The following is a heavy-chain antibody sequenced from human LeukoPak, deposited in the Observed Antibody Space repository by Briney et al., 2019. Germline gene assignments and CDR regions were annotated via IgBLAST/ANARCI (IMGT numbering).Heavy chain of an antibody. J-gene: IGHJ4*02. V-gene: IGHV2-70*04. CDR2: IDWDDDK. CDR3: ARIAAGYYFDY. D-gene: IGHD6-13*01. CDR1: GFSLSTSGMR. Sequence: SGPALVKPPQTLTLTCTFSGFSLSTSGMRVSWIRQPPGKALEWLARIDWDDDKFYSTSLKTRLTISKDTSKNQVVLTVTNMDPVDTATYYCARIAAGYYFDYWGQGTLVTVSS.